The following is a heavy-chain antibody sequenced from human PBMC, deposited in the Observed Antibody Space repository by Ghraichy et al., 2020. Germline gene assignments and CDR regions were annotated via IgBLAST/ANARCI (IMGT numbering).Heavy chain of an antibody. J-gene: IGHJ4*02. D-gene: IGHD3-3*01. Sequence: GGSLRLSCAASGFTFSSYAMSWVRQAPGKGLEWVSGISGSGGSTYYADSVKGRFTISRDNSKNTLYLQMNSLRAEDTAVYYCAKKRTDFWGGPDYWGQGNLVTVSS. CDR2: ISGSGGST. CDR1: GFTFSSYA. V-gene: IGHV3-23*01. CDR3: AKKRTDFWGGPDY.